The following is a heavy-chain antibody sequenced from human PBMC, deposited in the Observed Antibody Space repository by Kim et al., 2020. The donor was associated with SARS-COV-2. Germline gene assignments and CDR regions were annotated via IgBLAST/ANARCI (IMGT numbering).Heavy chain of an antibody. Sequence: GGSLRLSCAASGFTFDDYAMHWVRQAPGKGLEWVSGISWNSGSIGYADSVKGRFTISRDNAKNSLYLQMNSLRAEDTALYYCAKDLEIAVAGDPWGQGTLVTVSS. CDR1: GFTFDDYA. CDR3: AKDLEIAVAGDP. J-gene: IGHJ5*02. D-gene: IGHD6-19*01. V-gene: IGHV3-9*01. CDR2: ISWNSGSI.